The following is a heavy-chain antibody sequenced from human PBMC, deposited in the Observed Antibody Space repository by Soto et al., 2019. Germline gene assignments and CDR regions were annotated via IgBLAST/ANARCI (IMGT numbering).Heavy chain of an antibody. D-gene: IGHD2-2*01. Sequence: GGSLRLSCAASGFTFDDYAMHWVRQAPGKGLEWVANIKQDGSEKYYVDSVKGRFTISRDTSKNMLYLQMNSLRAEDTAIYYCAKDSHWAIISPTHDYWGHGTLVTVSS. V-gene: IGHV3-7*03. J-gene: IGHJ4*01. CDR1: GFTFDDYA. CDR2: IKQDGSEK. CDR3: AKDSHWAIISPTHDY.